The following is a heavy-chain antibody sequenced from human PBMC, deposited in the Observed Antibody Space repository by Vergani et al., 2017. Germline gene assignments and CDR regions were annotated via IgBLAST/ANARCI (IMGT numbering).Heavy chain of an antibody. CDR1: GYTFTGYY. V-gene: IGHV1-2*02. Sequence: QVQLVQSGAEVKKPGASVKVSCKASGYTFTGYYMHWVRQAPGQGLEWMGWINPNSGGTNYAQKFQGRVTMTRDTSISTAYMELSRLRSDDMAVYYCASAYSSSWYGSGDDYWGQGTLVTVSS. D-gene: IGHD6-13*01. J-gene: IGHJ4*02. CDR3: ASAYSSSWYGSGDDY. CDR2: INPNSGGT.